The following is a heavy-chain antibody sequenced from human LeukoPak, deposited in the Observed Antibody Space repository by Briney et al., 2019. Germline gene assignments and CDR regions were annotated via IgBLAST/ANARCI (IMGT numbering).Heavy chain of an antibody. D-gene: IGHD2-2*02. Sequence: PGGSLRLSCAASGFTFSVYAMSWVRQAPGKGLEWVAFIRYDGSNKYYADSVKGRFTISRDNSKNTLYLQMNSLRAEDTAVYYCARSPIVVVPAAISWYFDLWGRGTLVTVSS. V-gene: IGHV3-30*02. CDR3: ARSPIVVVPAAISWYFDL. CDR1: GFTFSVYA. CDR2: IRYDGSNK. J-gene: IGHJ2*01.